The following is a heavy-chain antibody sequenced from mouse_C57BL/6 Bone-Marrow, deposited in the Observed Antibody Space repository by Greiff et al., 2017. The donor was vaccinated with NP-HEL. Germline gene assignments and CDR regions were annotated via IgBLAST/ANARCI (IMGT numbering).Heavy chain of an antibody. CDR3: ARGEGLRRPYAMDY. CDR2: IHPNSGST. Sequence: VHLVESGAELVKPGASVKLSCKASGYTFTSYWMHWVKQRPGQGLEWIGMIHPNSGSTNYNEKFKSKATLTVDKSSSTAYMQLSSLTSEDSAVYYCARGEGLRRPYAMDYWGQGTSVTVSS. V-gene: IGHV1-64*01. D-gene: IGHD2-4*01. J-gene: IGHJ4*01. CDR1: GYTFTSYW.